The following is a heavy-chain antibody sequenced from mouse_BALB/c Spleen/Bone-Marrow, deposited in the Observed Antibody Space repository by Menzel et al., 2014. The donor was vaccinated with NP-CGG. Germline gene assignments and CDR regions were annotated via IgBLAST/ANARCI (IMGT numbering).Heavy chain of an antibody. CDR1: GYTFTSYW. D-gene: IGHD1-1*01. V-gene: IGHV1-87*01. CDR2: IYPGDGDT. Sequence: SGAELARPGASVNLSCKASGYTFTSYWMQWVKQRPGQGLEWIGAIYPGDGDTRNTQKFKGKATLTADKSSSTAYMQLSSLASEDSAVYYCARNYYYGSSWSAMDYWGQGTSVTVSS. J-gene: IGHJ4*01. CDR3: ARNYYYGSSWSAMDY.